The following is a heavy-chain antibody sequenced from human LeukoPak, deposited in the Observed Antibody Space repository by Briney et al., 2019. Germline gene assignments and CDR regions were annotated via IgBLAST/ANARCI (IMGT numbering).Heavy chain of an antibody. CDR1: GYTFTSYD. CDR3: ARDSTDYYDSSGYYYGLSAWRGFDP. CDR2: IIPIFGTA. V-gene: IGHV1-69*13. D-gene: IGHD3-22*01. Sequence: GASVKVSCKASGYTFTSYDINWVRQAPGQGLEWMGGIIPIFGTANYAQKFQGRVTITADESTSTAYMELSSLRSEDTAVYYCARDSTDYYDSSGYYYGLSAWRGFDPWGQGTLVTVSS. J-gene: IGHJ5*02.